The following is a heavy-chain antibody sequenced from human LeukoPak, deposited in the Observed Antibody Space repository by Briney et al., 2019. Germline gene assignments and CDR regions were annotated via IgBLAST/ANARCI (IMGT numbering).Heavy chain of an antibody. V-gene: IGHV3-33*01. Sequence: GRSLRLSCAASGFTFSSYGMHWVRQAPGKGLEWVAVIWYDGSNKYYADSVKGRFTISRDNSKNTLYLQMHSLRAEDTAVYYCARDRIVGATEKFDYWGQGTLVTVSS. J-gene: IGHJ4*02. CDR3: ARDRIVGATEKFDY. CDR2: IWYDGSNK. CDR1: GFTFSSYG. D-gene: IGHD1-26*01.